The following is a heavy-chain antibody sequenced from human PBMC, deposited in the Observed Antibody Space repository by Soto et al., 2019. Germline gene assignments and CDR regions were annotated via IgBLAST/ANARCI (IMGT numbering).Heavy chain of an antibody. J-gene: IGHJ4*02. CDR1: GFTFNTFA. CDR3: ANGAEMPTIPFDY. Sequence: EVLLLESGGGLVPRGGSLRLSCEASGFTFNTFAMSWVRQAPGRGLEWVSRSNKSGGSRYYSDSVRGRFTVSRDNSKNTRFLQINSLRDEDTAIYYCANGAEMPTIPFDYWGQGALVTVSS. V-gene: IGHV3-23*01. CDR2: SNKSGGSR. D-gene: IGHD1-1*01.